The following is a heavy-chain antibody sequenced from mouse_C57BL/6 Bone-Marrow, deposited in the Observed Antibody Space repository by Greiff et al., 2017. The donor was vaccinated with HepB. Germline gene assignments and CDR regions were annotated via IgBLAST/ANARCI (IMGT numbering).Heavy chain of an antibody. Sequence: EVQLQESGGDLVKPGGSLKLSCAASGFTFSSYGMSWVRQTPDKRLEWVATISSGGSYTYYPDSVKGRFTISRDNAKNTLYLQMSSLKSEDTAMYYCARQNYDAMDYWGQGTSVTVSS. J-gene: IGHJ4*01. V-gene: IGHV5-6*01. CDR2: ISSGGSYT. CDR3: ARQNYDAMDY. CDR1: GFTFSSYG.